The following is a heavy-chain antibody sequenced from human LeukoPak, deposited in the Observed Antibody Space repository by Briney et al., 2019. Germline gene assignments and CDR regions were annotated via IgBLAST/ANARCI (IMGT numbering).Heavy chain of an antibody. V-gene: IGHV4-59*08. D-gene: IGHD6-13*01. CDR3: ARLIGYSSSPHFDY. Sequence: KASETLSLTCTVSGGSISSYYWSWIRQPPGKGLEWIGYIYYSGSTNYNPSLKSRVTISVDTSKNQFSLKLSSVTAADTAVYYCARLIGYSSSPHFDYWGQGILVTVSS. CDR1: GGSISSYY. J-gene: IGHJ4*02. CDR2: IYYSGST.